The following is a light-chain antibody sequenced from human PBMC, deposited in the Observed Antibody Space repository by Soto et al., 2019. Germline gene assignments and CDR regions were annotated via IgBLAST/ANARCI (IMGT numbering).Light chain of an antibody. CDR3: ESWDASLSAVL. CDR1: ISNIGNNY. V-gene: IGLV1-51*01. CDR2: DNN. J-gene: IGLJ2*01. Sequence: QSVLTQPPSVSAAPGQTVTISCSGSISNIGNNYVSWYQHLPGTAPKLLIYDNNKRPSGIPDRFSASKSVTSATLGITGLQTGDEADYYCESWDASLSAVLFGGGTKLTVL.